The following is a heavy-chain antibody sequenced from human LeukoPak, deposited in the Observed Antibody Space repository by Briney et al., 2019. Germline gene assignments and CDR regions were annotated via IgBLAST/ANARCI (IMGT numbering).Heavy chain of an antibody. CDR1: GFTISSYA. CDR3: AKGILNMVTFPYFFDY. CDR2: ISCTGGST. J-gene: IGHJ4*02. D-gene: IGHD4-17*01. V-gene: IGHV3-23*01. Sequence: PGGSLRLSCAASGFTISSYAMSWVRQAPGKGLEWVSVISCTGGSTYYADSLKGLFTISSDSSKNTLYLLMSSLIAEETTSYCFAKGILNMVTFPYFFDYWGVGTLVSVSS.